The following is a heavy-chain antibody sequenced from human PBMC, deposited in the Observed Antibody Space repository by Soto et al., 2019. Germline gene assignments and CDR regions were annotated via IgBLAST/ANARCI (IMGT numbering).Heavy chain of an antibody. CDR1: GGSFSGYY. J-gene: IGHJ6*02. Sequence: SETLSLTCAVYGGSFSGYYWSWIRQPPGKGLEWIGEINHSGSTNYNPSLKSRVTMSVDTSRNQFSLKVNSVTAADTALYYCARQGFGQLHGLVDVWGPGTTVNRLL. D-gene: IGHD3-10*01. CDR3: ARQGFGQLHGLVDV. CDR2: INHSGST. V-gene: IGHV4-34*01.